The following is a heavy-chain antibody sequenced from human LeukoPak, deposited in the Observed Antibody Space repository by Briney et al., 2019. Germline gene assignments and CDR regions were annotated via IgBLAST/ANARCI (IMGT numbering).Heavy chain of an antibody. CDR2: IYYSGST. J-gene: IGHJ4*02. CDR1: GGSISSSSYY. V-gene: IGHV4-39*07. CDR3: ARPSYYYGSGIAT. D-gene: IGHD3-10*01. Sequence: SETLSLTCTVSGGSISSSSYYWGWIRQPPGKGLEWIGSIYYSGSTYYNPSLKSRVTISVDTSKNQFSLKLSSVTAADTAVYYCARPSYYYGSGIATWGQGTLVTVSS.